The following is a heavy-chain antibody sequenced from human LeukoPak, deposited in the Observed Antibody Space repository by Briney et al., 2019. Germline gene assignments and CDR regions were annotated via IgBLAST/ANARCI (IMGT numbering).Heavy chain of an antibody. CDR2: IYHSGST. V-gene: IGHV4-38-2*02. Sequence: SETLSLTCTVSGYSISSGYYWGWIRQPPGKGLEWIGSIYHSGSTYYNPSLKSRVTISVDTSKNQFSLKLSSVTAADTAVYYCARTYYDTSGYYLLNWGQGTLVTVSS. CDR1: GYSISSGYY. D-gene: IGHD3-22*01. CDR3: ARTYYDTSGYYLLN. J-gene: IGHJ4*02.